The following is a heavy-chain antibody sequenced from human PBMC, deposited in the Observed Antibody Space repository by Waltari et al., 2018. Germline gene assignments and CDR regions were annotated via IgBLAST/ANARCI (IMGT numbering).Heavy chain of an antibody. D-gene: IGHD2-2*01. CDR2: IGSSGRNT. V-gene: IGHV3-23*01. J-gene: IGHJ5*02. CDR1: GFTFSSVD. CDR3: AKGSAARTNWFDP. Sequence: EVQLLESGGVLVQPGGSLRLSCAASGFTFSSVDMSWVRQAQGKGLEWVSVIGSSGRNTYYADSVKGRFTISRDDSKNTLYLQMNSLRAEDTAVYYCAKGSAARTNWFDPWGQGTLVTVSS.